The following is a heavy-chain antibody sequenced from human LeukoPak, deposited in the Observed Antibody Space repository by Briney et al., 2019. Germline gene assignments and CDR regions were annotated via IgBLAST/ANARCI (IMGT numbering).Heavy chain of an antibody. CDR2: IYYSGST. CDR1: GGSISSSSYY. D-gene: IGHD3-22*01. V-gene: IGHV4-61*05. CDR3: ARMGSGGYYYDSKGAFDI. Sequence: SETLSLTCTVSGGSISSSSYYWGWIRQPPGKGLEWIGYIYYSGSTNYNPSLKSRVTISVDTSKNQFSLKLSSVTAADTAVYYCARMGSGGYYYDSKGAFDIWGQGTMVTVSS. J-gene: IGHJ3*02.